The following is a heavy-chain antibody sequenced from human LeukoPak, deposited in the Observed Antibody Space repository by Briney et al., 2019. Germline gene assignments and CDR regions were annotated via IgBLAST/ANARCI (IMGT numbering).Heavy chain of an antibody. CDR2: ISWNSGSI. Sequence: GGSLRLSCAASGFTFDDYAMHWVRHAPGKGLEWVSGISWNSGSIGYADSVKGRFTISRDNAKDSLDLQMNRLRAEDTALYYCAKEDYGGNGYFQHWGQGTLVTVSS. CDR1: GFTFDDYA. V-gene: IGHV3-9*01. D-gene: IGHD4-23*01. J-gene: IGHJ1*01. CDR3: AKEDYGGNGYFQH.